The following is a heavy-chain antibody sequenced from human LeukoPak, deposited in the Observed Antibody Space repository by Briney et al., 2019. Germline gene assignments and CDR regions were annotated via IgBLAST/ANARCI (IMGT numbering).Heavy chain of an antibody. Sequence: GASVKGSCKASGYTFTRYDINWVRQATGHGLEWMGWMNPNSGNTGYAQKFQGRVTTTRNTSISTAYMELSSLRSEDTAVYYCARVYSMRGSSSYLGYWGQGTLVTVSS. D-gene: IGHD1-26*01. CDR1: GYTFTRYD. CDR3: ARVYSMRGSSSYLGY. J-gene: IGHJ4*02. V-gene: IGHV1-8*01. CDR2: MNPNSGNT.